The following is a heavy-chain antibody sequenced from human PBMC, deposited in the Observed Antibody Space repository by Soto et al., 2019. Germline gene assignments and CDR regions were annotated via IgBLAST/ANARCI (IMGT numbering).Heavy chain of an antibody. CDR1: GGTFSSYT. CDR2: IIPILGIA. D-gene: IGHD5-12*01. CDR3: AAEMATIADSY. J-gene: IGHJ4*02. V-gene: IGHV1-69*02. Sequence: QVQLVQSGAEVKKPGSSVKVSCKASGGTFSSYTISWVRQAPGQGLEWMGRIIPILGIANYAQKLQGRVTITADKSTSTAYMELSSLRSEDTAVYYCAAEMATIADSYWGQGTLVTVSS.